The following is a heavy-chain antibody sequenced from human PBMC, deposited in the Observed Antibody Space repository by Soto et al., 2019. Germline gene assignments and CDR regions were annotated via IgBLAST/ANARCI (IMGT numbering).Heavy chain of an antibody. Sequence: GGSLRLSCAASGFTFSDAWINWVRQAPGKGLEWVGRIKSKTDGGRTDYAAPVKGRFTISRDDSKNTLYLQMNSLKTEDTAVHYCTTGMGYNPGFDYWGQGTLVTVSS. CDR2: IKSKTDGGRT. CDR1: GFTFSDAW. V-gene: IGHV3-15*07. CDR3: TTGMGYNPGFDY. D-gene: IGHD1-1*01. J-gene: IGHJ4*02.